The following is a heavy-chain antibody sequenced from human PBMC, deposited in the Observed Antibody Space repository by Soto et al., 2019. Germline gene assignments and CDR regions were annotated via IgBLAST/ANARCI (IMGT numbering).Heavy chain of an antibody. J-gene: IGHJ6*02. V-gene: IGHV1-8*02. Sequence: ASVKVSCKASGYDFTAYDINWVRQASGQGLEWMGWMNPINGATGTARRFQGRVSMTRNTATGTAYLELTSLRSDDTAVYYCGRRPRPRAPAGGTPYYYPMDVWGQGTTVTVSS. D-gene: IGHD6-13*01. CDR3: GRRPRPRAPAGGTPYYYPMDV. CDR2: MNPINGAT. CDR1: GYDFTAYD.